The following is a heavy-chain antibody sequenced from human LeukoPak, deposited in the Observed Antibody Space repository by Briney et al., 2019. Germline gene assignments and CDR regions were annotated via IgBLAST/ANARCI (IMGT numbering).Heavy chain of an antibody. CDR2: IYSGGST. V-gene: IGHV3-53*01. Sequence: GGSLRLSCAASGFTVSSNYMSWVRQAPGKGLEWVSVIYSGGSTYYADSVKGRFTISRDNSKNTLYLQMNSLRAEDTAVYYCAKGYCSGGSCRTYYYDSSGLDYWGQGTLVTVSS. CDR1: GFTVSSNY. J-gene: IGHJ4*02. CDR3: AKGYCSGGSCRTYYYDSSGLDY. D-gene: IGHD2-15*01.